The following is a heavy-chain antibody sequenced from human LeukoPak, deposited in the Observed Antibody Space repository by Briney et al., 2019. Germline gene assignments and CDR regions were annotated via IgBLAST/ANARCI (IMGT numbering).Heavy chain of an antibody. D-gene: IGHD6-6*01. CDR1: GFTFSSYA. Sequence: GGSLRLSCAASGFTFSSYAMSWVRQASGKGLEWVSAISGSGGSTYYADSVKGRFTISRDNSKNTLYLQMNSLRAEDTAVYYCAKDFEGIAARLSAFDIWGQGTMVTVSS. J-gene: IGHJ3*02. CDR3: AKDFEGIAARLSAFDI. CDR2: ISGSGGST. V-gene: IGHV3-23*01.